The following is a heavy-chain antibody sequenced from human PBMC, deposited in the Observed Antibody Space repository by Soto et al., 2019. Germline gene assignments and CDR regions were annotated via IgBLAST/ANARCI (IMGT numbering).Heavy chain of an antibody. V-gene: IGHV3-9*01. CDR2: ISWNSGSI. J-gene: IGHJ4*02. D-gene: IGHD5-18*01. Sequence: EVQLVESGGGLVQPGRSLRLSCAASGFTFDDYAMHWVRQAPGKGLEWVSGISWNSGSIGYADSVKGRFTISRDNAKNSLYLQMNSLRAEDTALYYCAKDRVSGYGYGPVDFDYWGQGTLVTVSS. CDR3: AKDRVSGYGYGPVDFDY. CDR1: GFTFDDYA.